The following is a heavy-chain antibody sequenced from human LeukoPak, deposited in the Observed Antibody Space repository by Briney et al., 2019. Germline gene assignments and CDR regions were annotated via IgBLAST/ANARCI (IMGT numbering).Heavy chain of an antibody. D-gene: IGHD6-19*01. CDR3: AREYSSGWYGPYFDI. CDR2: INHSGST. J-gene: IGHJ3*02. CDR1: GGSFSGYY. V-gene: IGHV4-34*01. Sequence: SETLSLTCAVYGGSFSGYYWSWIRQPPGKGLEWIGEINHSGSTSYNPSLKSRVTISVDTSKNQFSLKLSSVTAADTAVYYCAREYSSGWYGPYFDIWGQGTMATVSS.